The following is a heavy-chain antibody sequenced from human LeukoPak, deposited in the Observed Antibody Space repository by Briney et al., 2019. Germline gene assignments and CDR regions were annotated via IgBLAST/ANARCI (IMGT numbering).Heavy chain of an antibody. Sequence: TSSQTLSLTCTVSGGSISSGDYYWSWIRQPPGKGLEWIGYIYYSGSTYYNPSLKSRVTISVDTSKNQFSLKLSSVIAADTAVYYCARVNPKNYYDSSGYQSSYYFDYWGQGTLVTVSS. V-gene: IGHV4-30-4*01. CDR2: IYYSGST. CDR3: ARVNPKNYYDSSGYQSSYYFDY. CDR1: GGSISSGDYY. J-gene: IGHJ4*02. D-gene: IGHD3-22*01.